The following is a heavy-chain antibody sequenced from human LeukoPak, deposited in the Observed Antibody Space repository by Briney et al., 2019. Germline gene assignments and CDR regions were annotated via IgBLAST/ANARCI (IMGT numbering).Heavy chain of an antibody. CDR1: GFTFSSYG. J-gene: IGHJ4*02. Sequence: GGSLRLSCAASGFTFSSYGMHWVRQAPGKGLEWVAFIRYDGSNKYYADSVKGRFTISRDNSKNTLYLQMNSLRAEDTAVYYCAKDLAYRGNYYYFDYWGQGTLVTVSS. D-gene: IGHD1-26*01. CDR2: IRYDGSNK. CDR3: AKDLAYRGNYYYFDY. V-gene: IGHV3-30*02.